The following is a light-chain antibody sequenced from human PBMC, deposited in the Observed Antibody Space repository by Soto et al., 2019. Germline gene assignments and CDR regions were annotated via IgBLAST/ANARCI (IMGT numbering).Light chain of an antibody. J-gene: IGLJ1*01. CDR2: EVT. V-gene: IGLV2-14*01. CDR1: SSDVGGYNY. Sequence: QSVLTQHASVSGSPGQSITISCTGSSSDVGGYNYVSWYQQHPGKVPKLMIYEVTNRPSGVSIRFSGSKSGNTASLTISGLRAEDDADYFCASFTSTGTQVLGPGTKVTVL. CDR3: ASFTSTGTQV.